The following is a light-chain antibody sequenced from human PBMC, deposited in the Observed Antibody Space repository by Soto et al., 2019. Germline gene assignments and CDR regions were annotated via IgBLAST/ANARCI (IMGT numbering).Light chain of an antibody. V-gene: IGKV1-27*01. J-gene: IGKJ1*01. Sequence: DIQMTQSPSSLSASIGDRVTITCRASEDISNYLAWYQHKPGKVPKLLIYGASSLQSGVPSRFSGSGSGTAFTLTISSLQTEDVATYYCQNYNRAPWTFGQGTKVESK. CDR1: EDISNY. CDR3: QNYNRAPWT. CDR2: GAS.